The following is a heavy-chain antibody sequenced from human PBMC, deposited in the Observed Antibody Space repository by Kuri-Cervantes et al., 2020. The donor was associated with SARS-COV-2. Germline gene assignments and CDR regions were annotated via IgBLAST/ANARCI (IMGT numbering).Heavy chain of an antibody. Sequence: GESLKISCAASGFTFSDYYMNWVRQAPGKGLEWVSSISSSSTIYYADSVKGRFTISRDNAKNPLYLQMNSLRAEDTAVYYCARVSYYDSSRDYWGQGTLVTVSS. CDR1: GFTFSDYY. J-gene: IGHJ4*02. CDR2: ISSSSTI. V-gene: IGHV3-69-1*01. CDR3: ARVSYYDSSRDY. D-gene: IGHD3-22*01.